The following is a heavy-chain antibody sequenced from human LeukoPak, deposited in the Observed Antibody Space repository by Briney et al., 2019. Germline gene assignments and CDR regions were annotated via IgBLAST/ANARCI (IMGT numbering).Heavy chain of an antibody. V-gene: IGHV5-51*01. CDR1: GYSFTSYW. Sequence: GESLKISCKGSGYSFTSYWIGWVRQMPGKGLEWMGIIYPGDSDTRYSPSFQGQVTISADKSISTAYLQWSSLKASDTAMYYCARLLGSSRPPDAFDIWGQGTMVTVSS. CDR2: IYPGDSDT. CDR3: ARLLGSSRPPDAFDI. J-gene: IGHJ3*02. D-gene: IGHD6-13*01.